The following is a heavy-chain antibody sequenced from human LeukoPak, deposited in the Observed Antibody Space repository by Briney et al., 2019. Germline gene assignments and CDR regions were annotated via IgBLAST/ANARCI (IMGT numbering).Heavy chain of an antibody. CDR1: GFTFSSYA. Sequence: GGSLRLSCAASGFTFSSYAMSWVRQTPGQGLEWVANINVDGTAEYYVDSVKGRFTISRDNAKNSLYLQMNSLRAEDTAVYYCARDPYRFAFDIWGQGTVVLVSS. V-gene: IGHV3-7*03. D-gene: IGHD1-26*01. CDR3: ARDPYRFAFDI. J-gene: IGHJ3*02. CDR2: INVDGTAE.